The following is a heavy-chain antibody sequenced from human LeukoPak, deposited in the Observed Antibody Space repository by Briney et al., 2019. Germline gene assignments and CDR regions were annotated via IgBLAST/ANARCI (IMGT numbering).Heavy chain of an antibody. D-gene: IGHD1-26*01. CDR2: IKQDGSEK. Sequence: GGSLRLSCAASGFTLSTYWMSWVRQAPGKGLEWVANIKQDGSEKHYVDSVKGRFTISRDNAKSSLYLQMNSLRAEDTAVYYCARDHRVAGATGSSDYWGQGTLVTVSS. J-gene: IGHJ4*02. V-gene: IGHV3-7*01. CDR1: GFTLSTYW. CDR3: ARDHRVAGATGSSDY.